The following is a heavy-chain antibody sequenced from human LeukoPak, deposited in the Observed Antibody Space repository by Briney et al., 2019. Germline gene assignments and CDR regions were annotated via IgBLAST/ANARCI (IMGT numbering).Heavy chain of an antibody. V-gene: IGHV4-39*07. CDR3: ARGTRAHHVGKRTGGWFDP. CDR1: GDSLTGYY. CDR2: IYYSGST. Sequence: PSETLSLTCTVSGDSLTGYYWGWIRQPPGKGLEWIGSIYYSGSTYYNPSLKSRVTISVDTSKNQFSLKLSSVTAADTAVYYCARGTRAHHVGKRTGGWFDPWGQGTLVTVSS. J-gene: IGHJ5*02. D-gene: IGHD1-26*01.